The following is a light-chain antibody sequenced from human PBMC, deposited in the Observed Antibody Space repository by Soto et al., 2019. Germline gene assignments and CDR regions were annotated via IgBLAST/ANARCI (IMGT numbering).Light chain of an antibody. CDR2: GAS. CDR1: QSVSSK. V-gene: IGKV3-15*01. J-gene: IGKJ2*01. CDR3: QQYNEWPPYT. Sequence: EIVMTQSPATLSVSPGERATLSCRASQSVSSKLAWYQQKPGQAPRLLIYGASTGATGIPARFSGSGSGTEFILTISSLQSEDFAVYYCQQYNEWPPYTFGQGTKLEIK.